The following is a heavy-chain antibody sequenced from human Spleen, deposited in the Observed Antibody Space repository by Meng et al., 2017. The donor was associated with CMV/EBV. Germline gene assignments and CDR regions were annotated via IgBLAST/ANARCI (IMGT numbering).Heavy chain of an antibody. CDR3: ARALPGTFGY. CDR1: GFYFTGYY. J-gene: IGHJ4*02. D-gene: IGHD6-13*01. V-gene: IGHV1-2*06. CDR2: IYQKNGAT. Sequence: KVSGKASGFYFTGYYIHWVRQDAGQGLEWMGRIYQKNGATDYAQRFQGRVTMTRDTSISTAYMELSSLTSDDTAVYYCARALPGTFGYWGQGTLVTVSS.